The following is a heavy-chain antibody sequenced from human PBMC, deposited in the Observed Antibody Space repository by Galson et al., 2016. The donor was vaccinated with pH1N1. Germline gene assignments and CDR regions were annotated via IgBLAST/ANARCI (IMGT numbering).Heavy chain of an antibody. V-gene: IGHV3-48*03. J-gene: IGHJ6*02. CDR1: GFTFSGFE. CDR2: ITTSGDSL. Sequence: SLRLSCAASGFTFSGFEMNWVRQAPGKGLEWISYITTSGDSLYYADSVKGRFTISRDNAKNSLYLQMNSLRVEDTAVYCCARDYYYYYGMDVWGQGTTVTVSS. CDR3: ARDYYYYYGMDV.